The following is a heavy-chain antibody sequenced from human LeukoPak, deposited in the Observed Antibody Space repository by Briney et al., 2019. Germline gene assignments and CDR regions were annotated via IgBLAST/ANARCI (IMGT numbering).Heavy chain of an antibody. J-gene: IGHJ4*02. CDR3: AKDWKIDVGQDDSSGYSLDYFDY. V-gene: IGHV3-23*01. CDR1: GFTFSSYA. D-gene: IGHD3-22*01. Sequence: GGSLRLSCAASGFTFSSYAMSWVRQAPGKGLEWVSAISGSGGSTYYADSVKGRFTISRDNSKNTLYLQMNSLRAEDTAVYYCAKDWKIDVGQDDSSGYSLDYFDYWGQGTLVTASS. CDR2: ISGSGGST.